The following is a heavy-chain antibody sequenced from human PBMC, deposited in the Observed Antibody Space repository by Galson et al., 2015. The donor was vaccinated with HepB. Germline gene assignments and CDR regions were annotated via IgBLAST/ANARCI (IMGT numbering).Heavy chain of an antibody. V-gene: IGHV3-11*01. D-gene: IGHD3-9*01. J-gene: IGHJ6*02. CDR2: ISSSGSTL. CDR1: GFTFSDYD. CDR3: ARGQDYDILAAHLPAYYYSVMDF. Sequence: SLRLSCAASGFTFSDYDMSWVRQAPGKGLEWVSYISSSGSTLYYADSVKGRFTISRDNAKNSLYLQMNSLRPEDTAVYYCARGQDYDILAAHLPAYYYSVMDFSGHATAGTVSS.